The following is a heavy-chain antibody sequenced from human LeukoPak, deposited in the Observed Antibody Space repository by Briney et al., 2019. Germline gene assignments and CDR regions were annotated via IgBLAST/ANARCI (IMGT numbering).Heavy chain of an antibody. V-gene: IGHV3-74*03. Sequence: PGGSLRLSCVASGFTFDNYWMNWVRQATGRGLVWVSRIMSARTSPTTAASVKGRNTNSKNNAKNALYFEMNSLRGKDTAINCGARIILNNLLSFDLWGRGSLVTV. CDR1: GFTFDNYW. CDR2: IMSARTSP. CDR3: ARIILNNLLSFDL. D-gene: IGHD2-15*01. J-gene: IGHJ2*01.